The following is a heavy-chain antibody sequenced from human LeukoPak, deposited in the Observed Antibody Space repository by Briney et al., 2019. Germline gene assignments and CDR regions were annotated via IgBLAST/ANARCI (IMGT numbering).Heavy chain of an antibody. J-gene: IGHJ6*03. V-gene: IGHV1-69*05. CDR1: GYTFTSYG. CDR3: ARVVSAAPYYYYYMDV. CDR2: IIPIFGTA. Sequence: SVKVSCKASGYTFTSYGISWVRQAPGQGLEWMGWIIPIFGTANYAQKFQGRVTITTDESTSTAYMELSSLRSEDTAVYYCARVVSAAPYYYYYMDVWGKGTTVTVSS.